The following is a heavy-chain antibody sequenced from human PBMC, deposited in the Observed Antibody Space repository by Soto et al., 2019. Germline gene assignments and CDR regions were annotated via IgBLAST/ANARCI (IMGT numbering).Heavy chain of an antibody. J-gene: IGHJ3*02. CDR3: ARDLASLDYDFWSGYSVAFDI. Sequence: SETLSLTCAVSGCSISSSNWWSWVRQPPGKGLGGIGEIYHSGSTNYNPSLKSRVTISVDKSKNQFSLKLSSVTAADTAVYYCARDLASLDYDFWSGYSVAFDIWGQGTMVTVSS. CDR2: IYHSGST. D-gene: IGHD3-3*01. V-gene: IGHV4-4*02. CDR1: GCSISSSNW.